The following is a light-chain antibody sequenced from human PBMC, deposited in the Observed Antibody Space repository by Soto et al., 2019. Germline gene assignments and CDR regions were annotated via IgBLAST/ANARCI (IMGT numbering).Light chain of an antibody. V-gene: IGKV3-20*01. Sequence: EIVLTQSPGNLSLSPGERATLSCRASQSVSSSYLAWYQQKPGQAPRLIIYGASSRATGIPDRFSGSGSGTDFTLTISRLEPEDFAVYYCQQYGSALLTFVRGTKVEIK. CDR2: GAS. CDR1: QSVSSSY. J-gene: IGKJ4*01. CDR3: QQYGSALLT.